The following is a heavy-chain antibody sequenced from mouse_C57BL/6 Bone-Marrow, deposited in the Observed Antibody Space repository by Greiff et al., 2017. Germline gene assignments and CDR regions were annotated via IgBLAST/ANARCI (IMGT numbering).Heavy chain of an antibody. CDR3: SGNDY. J-gene: IGHJ2*01. Sequence: QVQLQQPGAELVRPGPSVKLSCKASGYTFTGYWMHWVKQRPVQGLEWIGNIDPTDSETHYNQKFKDKATLTVDKSSSTAYMQLSSLTAEDSAVYDGSGNDYWGQGTTLTVSS. CDR1: GYTFTGYW. CDR2: IDPTDSET. V-gene: IGHV1-52*01. D-gene: IGHD2-1*01.